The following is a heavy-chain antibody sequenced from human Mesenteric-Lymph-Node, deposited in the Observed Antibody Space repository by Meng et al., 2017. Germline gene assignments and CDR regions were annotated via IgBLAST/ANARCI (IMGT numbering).Heavy chain of an antibody. J-gene: IGHJ6*02. D-gene: IGHD6-13*01. CDR3: ANPMTGYSSSWQYYYYGMDV. V-gene: IGHV3-33*08. CDR2: IWYDGSNK. CDR1: GFTFTYYW. Sequence: GESLKISCAGSGFTFTYYWMTWVRQAPGKGLEWVAVIWYDGSNKYYADSVKGRFTISRDNSKNTLYLQMNSLRAEDTAVYYCANPMTGYSSSWQYYYYGMDVWGQGTAVTVSS.